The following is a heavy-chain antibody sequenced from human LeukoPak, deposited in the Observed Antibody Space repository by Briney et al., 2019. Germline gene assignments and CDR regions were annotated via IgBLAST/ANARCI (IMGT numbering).Heavy chain of an antibody. D-gene: IGHD3-10*01. CDR3: ARDRVASGRFGEVAS. J-gene: IGHJ5*02. CDR2: ISGGGSYI. CDR1: GFTFSTYS. Sequence: PGGSLRLSCAASGFTFSTYSVNWVRQAPGKGLEWVSFISGGGSYIYYAESVKGRFTISRDNAKNSLYLTMNSLRPEDTAIYYCARDRVASGRFGEVASWGQGTLVTVSS. V-gene: IGHV3-21*01.